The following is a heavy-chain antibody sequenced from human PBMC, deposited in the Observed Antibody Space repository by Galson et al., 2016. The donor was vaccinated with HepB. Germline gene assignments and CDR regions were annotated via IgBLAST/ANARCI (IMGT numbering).Heavy chain of an antibody. CDR2: FSGSGGST. D-gene: IGHD3-10*01. CDR1: GFTFSSYA. J-gene: IGHJ4*02. CDR3: SREMTGSYFD. Sequence: SLRLSCAASGFTFSSYAMNWVRQAPGKGLEWVSSFSGSGGSTYYADSVKGRFTISRDNAKNSLYLQMNGLRVDETAVYYCSREMTGSYFDWGQGTLVTVSS. V-gene: IGHV3-23*01.